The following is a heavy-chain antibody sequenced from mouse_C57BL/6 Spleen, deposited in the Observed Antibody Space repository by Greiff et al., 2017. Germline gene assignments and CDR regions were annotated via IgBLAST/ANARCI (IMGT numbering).Heavy chain of an antibody. J-gene: IGHJ2*01. V-gene: IGHV1-4*01. Sequence: VQRVESGAELARPGASVKMSCKASGYTFTSYTMHWVKQRPGQGLEWIGYINPSSGYTKYNQKFKDKATLTADKSSSTAYMQLSSLTSEDSAVYYCAREGKYYGSSYDYWGQGTTLTVSS. CDR3: AREGKYYGSSYDY. D-gene: IGHD1-1*01. CDR1: GYTFTSYT. CDR2: INPSSGYT.